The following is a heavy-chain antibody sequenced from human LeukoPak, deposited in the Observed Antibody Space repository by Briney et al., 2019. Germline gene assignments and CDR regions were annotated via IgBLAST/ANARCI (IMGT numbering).Heavy chain of an antibody. J-gene: IGHJ4*02. D-gene: IGHD2-8*01. V-gene: IGHV3-23*01. Sequence: GGSLRLSCAASGFTFSSYGMHWVRQAPGKGLEWVSAISGSGGSTYYADSVKGRFTISRDNSKNTLYLQMNSLRAEDTAVYYCAKVRYAGYYFDYWGQGTLVTVSS. CDR2: ISGSGGST. CDR1: GFTFSSYG. CDR3: AKVRYAGYYFDY.